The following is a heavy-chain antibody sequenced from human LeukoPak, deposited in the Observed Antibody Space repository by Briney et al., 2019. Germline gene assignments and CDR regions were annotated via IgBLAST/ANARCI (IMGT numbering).Heavy chain of an antibody. CDR1: GFTFRSYG. CDR3: AKAESQVGATHGALDI. J-gene: IGHJ3*02. CDR2: IWYDGISK. Sequence: GGSLRLSCAASGFTFRSYGMHWVRQAPGKGLEWVAVIWYDGISKYYADSVKGRFTISRDNSKNTLYLQMNGLRAEDTAAYYCAKAESQVGATHGALDIWGQGTMVTVSS. D-gene: IGHD1-26*01. V-gene: IGHV3-33*06.